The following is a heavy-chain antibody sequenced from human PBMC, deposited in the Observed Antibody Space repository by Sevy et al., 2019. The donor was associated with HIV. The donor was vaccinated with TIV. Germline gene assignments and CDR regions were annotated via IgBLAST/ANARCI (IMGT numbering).Heavy chain of an antibody. CDR2: VFHSGST. CDR1: GYSITSGYL. V-gene: IGHV4-38-2*01. Sequence: SKTLSLTCAVSGYSITSGYLWGWIRQPPGKGLEWIGGVFHSGSTYYNPSLNSRVIISVDTSKNQFSLKLNSVPAADTAVYYCARHSHGSGTYYVSFDSWGQGTLVTVSS. J-gene: IGHJ4*02. D-gene: IGHD3-10*01. CDR3: ARHSHGSGTYYVSFDS.